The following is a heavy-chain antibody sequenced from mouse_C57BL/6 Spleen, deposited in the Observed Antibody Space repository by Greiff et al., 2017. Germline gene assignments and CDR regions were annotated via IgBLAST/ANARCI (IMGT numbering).Heavy chain of an antibody. V-gene: IGHV1-81*01. CDR3: ARSGTTVVATRYAMDY. J-gene: IGHJ4*01. CDR1: GSTFPSYG. CDR2: IYPRSGNT. D-gene: IGHD1-1*01. Sequence: VRLQQSGAELARPGASVKLSCKASGSTFPSYGISGVKQRTGQGLEWIGEIYPRSGNTYYNEKFKGKATLTADKSSSTAYMELRSLTSEDSAVYFCARSGTTVVATRYAMDYWGQGTSVTVSS.